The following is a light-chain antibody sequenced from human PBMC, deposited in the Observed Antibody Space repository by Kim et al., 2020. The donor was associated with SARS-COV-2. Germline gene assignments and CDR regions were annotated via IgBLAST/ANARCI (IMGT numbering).Light chain of an antibody. V-gene: IGLV10-54*04. J-gene: IGLJ3*02. CDR2: RNN. Sequence: RRNPTRAYTGDRHKVEYEGATWVQQVKGHPPKLLSFRNNNRPSGISERFFASRSRNTASLTITGLRPEDEADCYCSAWDSSLSAWVFGGGTQLTVL. CDR3: SAWDSSLSAWV. CDR1: RHKVEYEG.